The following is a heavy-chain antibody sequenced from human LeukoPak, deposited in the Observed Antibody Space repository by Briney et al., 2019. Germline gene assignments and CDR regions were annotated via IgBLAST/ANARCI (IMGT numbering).Heavy chain of an antibody. D-gene: IGHD5-24*01. CDR3: TKGMATIRRHIDS. CDR2: ISGSAGST. CDR1: GFSFSDCA. J-gene: IGHJ4*02. Sequence: GGSLRLSCAASGFSFSDCAMSWVRQAPGRGLEWVSSISGSAGSTYYADSMKGRFTISRDNPKNTLHLEMNSPRAEDTAIYYCTKGMATIRRHIDSWGQGTLVTVSS. V-gene: IGHV3-23*01.